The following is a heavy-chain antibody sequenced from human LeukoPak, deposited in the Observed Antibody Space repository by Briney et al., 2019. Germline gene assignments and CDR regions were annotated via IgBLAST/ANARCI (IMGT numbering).Heavy chain of an antibody. V-gene: IGHV3-48*01. CDR3: ARGLRYFDW. Sequence: GGSLRLSCAASGFTFSSYSMIWVRQAPGKGLEWVSYISSSSSTIYYADSVKGRFTISRDNSKNTLYLQMNSLRAEDTAVYYCARGLRYFDWWGQGTLVTVSS. J-gene: IGHJ4*02. CDR2: ISSSSSTI. D-gene: IGHD3-9*01. CDR1: GFTFSSYS.